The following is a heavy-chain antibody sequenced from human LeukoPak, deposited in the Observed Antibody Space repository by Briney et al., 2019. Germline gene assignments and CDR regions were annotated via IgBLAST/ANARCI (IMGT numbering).Heavy chain of an antibody. CDR3: ARGGGYCSGGSCYYFDY. V-gene: IGHV1-69*13. CDR1: GGTFSSYA. D-gene: IGHD2-15*01. J-gene: IGHJ4*02. CDR2: IIPIFGTA. Sequence: ASVKVSCKASGGTFSSYAISWVRQAPGQGLEWMGGIIPIFGTANYAQKFQGRVTITADESTSTAYMELSSLRSEDTAVYYCARGGGYCSGGSCYYFDYWGQGTLVTVSS.